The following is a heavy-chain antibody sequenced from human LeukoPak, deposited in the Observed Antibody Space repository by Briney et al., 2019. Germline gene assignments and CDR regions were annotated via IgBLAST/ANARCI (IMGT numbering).Heavy chain of an antibody. Sequence: GRSLRLSCAASGFTFSSYAMPWVRQAPGKGLEWVAVISYDGSNKYYADSVKGRFTISRDNSKNTLYLQMNSLRAEDTAVYYCARVWDFWSGYYIARGSGGDYWGQGTLVTVSS. V-gene: IGHV3-30-3*01. D-gene: IGHD3-3*01. CDR3: ARVWDFWSGYYIARGSGGDY. J-gene: IGHJ4*02. CDR1: GFTFSSYA. CDR2: ISYDGSNK.